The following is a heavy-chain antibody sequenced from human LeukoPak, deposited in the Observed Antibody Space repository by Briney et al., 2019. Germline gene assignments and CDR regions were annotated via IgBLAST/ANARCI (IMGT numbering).Heavy chain of an antibody. CDR2: IYYSGST. CDR1: GGSISSYY. Sequence: PSETLSLTCTVSGGSISSYYWSWIRQPPGKGLEWIGYIYYSGSTNYNPSLKSRVTISVDTSKNQFSLKLSSVTAADTAVYYCARGLSPYDFWSGYYLDYWGQGTLVTVSS. CDR3: ARGLSPYDFWSGYYLDY. J-gene: IGHJ4*02. V-gene: IGHV4-59*01. D-gene: IGHD3-3*01.